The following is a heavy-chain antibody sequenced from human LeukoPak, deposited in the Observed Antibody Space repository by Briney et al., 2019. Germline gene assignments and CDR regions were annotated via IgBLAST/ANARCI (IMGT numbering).Heavy chain of an antibody. J-gene: IGHJ4*02. CDR3: ARDRGSGSYEGYYFDY. D-gene: IGHD3-10*01. V-gene: IGHV3-33*01. CDR1: TFTFSSYG. CDR2: IWFDGSKR. Sequence: GGSLRLSCAASTFTFSSYGMHWVRQAPGKGLEWVAIIWFDGSKRYYADSVKGRFTISRDNSKNTLYLQINSLRAEDTAVYYCARDRGSGSYEGYYFDYWGQGTLVTVS.